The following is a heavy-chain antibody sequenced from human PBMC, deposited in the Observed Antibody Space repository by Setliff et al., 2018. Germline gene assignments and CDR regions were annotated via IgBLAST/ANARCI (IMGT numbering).Heavy chain of an antibody. J-gene: IGHJ4*02. D-gene: IGHD2-15*01. V-gene: IGHV1-18*01. CDR2: ISVYNGKT. CDR1: GYTFTSYG. Sequence: ASVKVSCKASGYTFTSYGFSWVRQAPGQGLEWMGWISVYNGKTKYAQKFQGRVTITADKSTSTAYMELSSLRSEDTAVYYCARDGGIGGRDGYNFVDYWGQGTLVTVSS. CDR3: ARDGGIGGRDGYNFVDY.